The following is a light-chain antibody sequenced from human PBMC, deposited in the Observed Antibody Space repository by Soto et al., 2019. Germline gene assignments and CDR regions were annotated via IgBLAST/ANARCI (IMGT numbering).Light chain of an antibody. J-gene: IGKJ5*01. Sequence: EGVLTQFSATLSVSPGERATLSCRASQNIGSNLAWYQHKHAQAPRLLMYAASARATGIPARFSGSGSGTEFTLTISSLQSEDFAVYYCQQYDNWPPITFGQGTRLEIK. CDR1: QNIGSN. CDR2: AAS. CDR3: QQYDNWPPIT. V-gene: IGKV3-15*01.